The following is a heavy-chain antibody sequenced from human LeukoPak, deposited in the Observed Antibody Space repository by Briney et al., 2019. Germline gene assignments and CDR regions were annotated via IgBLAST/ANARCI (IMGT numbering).Heavy chain of an antibody. Sequence: ASVKVSCKASGYTFTGYYMHWVRQAPGQGLEWMGWTNPNSGGTNYAQKFQGRVTMTRDTSISTAYMELSRLGSDDTAVYYCARASRVAAAGWRLWGQGTLVTVSS. J-gene: IGHJ4*02. V-gene: IGHV1-2*02. CDR2: TNPNSGGT. D-gene: IGHD6-13*01. CDR1: GYTFTGYY. CDR3: ARASRVAAAGWRL.